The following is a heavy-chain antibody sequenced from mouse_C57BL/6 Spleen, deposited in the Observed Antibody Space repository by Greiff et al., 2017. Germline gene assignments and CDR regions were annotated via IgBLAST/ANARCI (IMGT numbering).Heavy chain of an antibody. CDR3: AREYYGNYVAY. V-gene: IGHV5-4*01. Sequence: EVKLMESGGGLVKPGGSLKLSCAASGFTFRSYAMSWVRQTPEKRLEWVATISDGGSYTYYPDNVKGRFTISRDNAKNNLYLQMSHLKSEDTAMYYCAREYYGNYVAYWGQGTLVTVSA. CDR2: ISDGGSYT. CDR1: GFTFRSYA. J-gene: IGHJ3*01. D-gene: IGHD2-1*01.